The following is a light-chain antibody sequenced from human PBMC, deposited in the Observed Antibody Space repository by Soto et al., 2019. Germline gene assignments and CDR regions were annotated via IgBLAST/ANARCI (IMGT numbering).Light chain of an antibody. Sequence: SYELTQPPSVSVAPGQTARITCGGNNIGRKSVHWYQQKPGQAPVLAVFDDSDRPSGIPERFSGSNSGNTVTLTISSVEAGDDSDYFCQVWDSPTVHFVFGTGTKFTVL. CDR2: DDS. V-gene: IGLV3-21*02. J-gene: IGLJ1*01. CDR3: QVWDSPTVHFV. CDR1: NIGRKS.